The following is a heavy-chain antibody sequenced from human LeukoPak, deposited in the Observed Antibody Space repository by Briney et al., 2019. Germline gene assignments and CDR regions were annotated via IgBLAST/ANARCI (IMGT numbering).Heavy chain of an antibody. J-gene: IGHJ6*02. CDR3: ARGNSIYYGMDV. CDR2: ITSSSTNI. CDR1: GFTFSTYT. V-gene: IGHV3-21*01. D-gene: IGHD4-23*01. Sequence: PGGSLRLSCEASGFTFSTYTMNWGRQAPGKGLEWVSSITSSSTNIFYSDSLKGRFTVSRDNAKNSLYLQMNSLRAEDTAVYYCARGNSIYYGMDVWGQGTTVTVSS.